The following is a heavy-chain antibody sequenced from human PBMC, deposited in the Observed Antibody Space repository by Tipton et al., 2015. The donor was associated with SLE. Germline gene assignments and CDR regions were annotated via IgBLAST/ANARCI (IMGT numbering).Heavy chain of an antibody. V-gene: IGHV3-48*03. J-gene: IGHJ4*02. CDR3: VREATTFNFDS. CDR1: GFIFDNFE. Sequence: SLRLSCTASGFIFDNFEMNWVRQAPGKGLEWVSYISSVGSTTLYAASVKGRFTISRDLAKNSLYLQMNSLRAEDTGVYFCVREATTFNFDSWGQGALVTVSS. CDR2: ISSVGSTT. D-gene: IGHD5-12*01.